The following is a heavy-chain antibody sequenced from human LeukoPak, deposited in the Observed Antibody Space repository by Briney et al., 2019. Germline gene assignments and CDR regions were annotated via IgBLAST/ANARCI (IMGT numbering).Heavy chain of an antibody. Sequence: SQTLSLTCTVSGYSISSGYYWGWIRQPPGKGLEWIGSIYHSGSTYYNPSLKSRDTISVDTSKNQFSLKLSSVTAADTAVYYCASSLMVRGGFDPWGQGTLVTVSS. CDR2: IYHSGST. V-gene: IGHV4-38-2*02. J-gene: IGHJ5*02. CDR1: GYSISSGYY. CDR3: ASSLMVRGGFDP. D-gene: IGHD3-10*01.